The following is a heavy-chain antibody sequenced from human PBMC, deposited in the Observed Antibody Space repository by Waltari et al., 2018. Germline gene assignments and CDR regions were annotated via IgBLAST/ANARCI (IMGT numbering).Heavy chain of an antibody. CDR1: GGSISSYY. V-gene: IGHV4-4*07. D-gene: IGHD6-6*01. CDR3: ARGARRRYYYYYYMDV. CDR2: IYTSGSN. Sequence: QVQLQESGPGLVKPSETLSLTCTVPGGSISSYYWSWIRQPAGKGLEWIGRIYTSGSNSYNTSLKSRVTRSVDTSKNQFSLKLSSVTAADTAVYYCARGARRRYYYYYYMDVWGKGTTVTVSS. J-gene: IGHJ6*03.